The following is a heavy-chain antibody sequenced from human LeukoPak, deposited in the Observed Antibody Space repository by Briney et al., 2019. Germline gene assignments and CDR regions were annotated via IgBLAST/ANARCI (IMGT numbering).Heavy chain of an antibody. J-gene: IGHJ3*02. Sequence: ASVKVSCKASGYTFTGYYMHWVRQAPGQGLEWMGWISPNSGGTNYAQKFQGWVTMTRDTSISTAYMELSRLRSDDTAVYYCARGGRGTTGAFDIWGQGTMVTVSS. D-gene: IGHD1-1*01. CDR1: GYTFTGYY. CDR3: ARGGRGTTGAFDI. V-gene: IGHV1-2*04. CDR2: ISPNSGGT.